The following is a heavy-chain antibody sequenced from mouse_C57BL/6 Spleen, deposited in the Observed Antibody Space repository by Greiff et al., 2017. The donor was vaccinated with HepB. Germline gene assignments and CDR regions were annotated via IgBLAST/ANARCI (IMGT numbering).Heavy chain of an antibody. CDR3: VRPSYYYGSSYVDYAMDY. V-gene: IGHV10-1*01. CDR1: GFSFNTYA. CDR2: IRSKSNNYAT. Sequence: GGGLVQPKGSLKLSCAASGFSFNTYAMNWVRQAPGKGLEWVARIRSKSNNYATYYADSVKDRFTISRDDSESMLYLQMNNLKTEDTAMYYCVRPSYYYGSSYVDYAMDYWGQGTSVTVSS. J-gene: IGHJ4*01. D-gene: IGHD1-1*01.